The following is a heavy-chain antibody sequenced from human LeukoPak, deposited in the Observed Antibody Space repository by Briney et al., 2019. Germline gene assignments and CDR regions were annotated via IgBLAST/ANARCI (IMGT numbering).Heavy chain of an antibody. D-gene: IGHD3-9*01. CDR3: ASGGLVSRYLDH. Sequence: SETLALTCAVSGSSLRSSTWWTRVRQPPGKGLEWIGKIFYSGSTNSHPSLKSRLTMSVDESKHEFSLKLTSVTAADTAIYYCASGGLVSRYLDHWGQGTLVTVSP. J-gene: IGHJ4*02. V-gene: IGHV4-4*02. CDR1: GSSLRSSTW. CDR2: IFYSGST.